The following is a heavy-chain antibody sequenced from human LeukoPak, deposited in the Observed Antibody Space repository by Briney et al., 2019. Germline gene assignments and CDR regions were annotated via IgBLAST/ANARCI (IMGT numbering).Heavy chain of an antibody. CDR1: GYTFTSYD. J-gene: IGHJ4*02. D-gene: IGHD1-26*01. CDR3: ASSGATTPGDY. V-gene: IGHV1-69*13. Sequence: SVKVSCKASGYTFTSYDINWVRQATGQGLEWMGGIIPIFGTANYAQKFQGRVTITADESTSTAYMELSSLRSEDTAVYHRASSGATTPGDYWGQGTLVTVSS. CDR2: IIPIFGTA.